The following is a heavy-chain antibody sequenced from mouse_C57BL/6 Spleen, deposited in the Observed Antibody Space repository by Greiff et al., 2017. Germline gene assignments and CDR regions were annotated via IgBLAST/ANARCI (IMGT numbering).Heavy chain of an antibody. V-gene: IGHV1-64*01. J-gene: IGHJ2*01. Sequence: QVQLQQPGAELVKPGASVKLSCKASGYTFTSYWMHWVKQRPGQGLEWIGMIHPNSGSTNYNEKFKSKATLTVYKSSSTAYMQLSSLTSEDSAVYYCARCYSNYFFDYWGQGTTLTVSS. CDR2: IHPNSGST. CDR3: ARCYSNYFFDY. CDR1: GYTFTSYW. D-gene: IGHD2-5*01.